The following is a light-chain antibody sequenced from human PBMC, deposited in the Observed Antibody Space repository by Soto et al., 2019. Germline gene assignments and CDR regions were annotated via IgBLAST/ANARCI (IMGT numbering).Light chain of an antibody. J-gene: IGKJ2*01. CDR1: QGISRY. CDR3: QQYNSYRYT. Sequence: IQLTQSPSSLSASVGDSVTITCRASQGISRYLSWYQQKPGRAPKLLIYDASSLESGVPSRFSGSGSGTEFTLTISSLQPDDFATYYCQQYNSYRYTFGQGTKLEIK. V-gene: IGKV1-5*01. CDR2: DAS.